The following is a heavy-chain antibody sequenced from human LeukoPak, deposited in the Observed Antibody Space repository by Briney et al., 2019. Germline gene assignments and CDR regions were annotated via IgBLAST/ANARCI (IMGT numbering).Heavy chain of an antibody. V-gene: IGHV3-9*01. CDR3: AKDGTQSRALAY. J-gene: IGHJ4*02. Sequence: GRSLRLSCGASGFTFDNYAIRWVRQAPGKGLEWVSGISWNSGSIGYADPVKGRFTISGDNAKNSLYLQMNSLRSEDTALYYCAKDGTQSRALAYWGQRTLVTVSS. CDR2: ISWNSGSI. D-gene: IGHD1-1*01. CDR1: GFTFDNYA.